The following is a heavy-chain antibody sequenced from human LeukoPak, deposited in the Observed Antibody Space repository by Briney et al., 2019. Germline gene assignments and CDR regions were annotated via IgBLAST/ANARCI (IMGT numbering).Heavy chain of an antibody. J-gene: IGHJ5*02. CDR1: GCSISSHY. CDR2: IYYSGST. Sequence: SETLSLTCTVSGCSISSHYWSWIRQPPGKGLEWIGYIYYSGSTNYNPSLKSRVTISVDTSKNQFSLKLSSVTAADTAVYYCARVRPLRGRSLFDPWGQGTLVTVSS. CDR3: ARVRPLRGRSLFDP. V-gene: IGHV4-59*11.